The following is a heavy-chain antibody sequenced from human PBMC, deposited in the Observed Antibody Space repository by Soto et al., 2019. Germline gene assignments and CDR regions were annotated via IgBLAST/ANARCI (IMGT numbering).Heavy chain of an antibody. Sequence: ESGGALVQPGGSLRLSCAASRFTFSNYAINWVRQAPGKGLEWVSGITGSGFQTFYAGSVKGRFTISRDNSKNTVYLQMSSLRAEDTAIYYCAKESFGTSRGSFDIWGQGTTVSVSS. CDR3: AKESFGTSRGSFDI. V-gene: IGHV3-23*01. J-gene: IGHJ3*02. CDR2: ITGSGFQT. CDR1: RFTFSNYA. D-gene: IGHD3-16*01.